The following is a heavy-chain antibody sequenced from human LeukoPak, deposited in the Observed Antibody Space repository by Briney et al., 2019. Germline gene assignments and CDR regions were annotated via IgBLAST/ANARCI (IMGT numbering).Heavy chain of an antibody. J-gene: IGHJ3*02. V-gene: IGHV3-21*01. CDR1: RFTFSTYT. D-gene: IGHD1-26*01. CDR3: ARDALWATELSQDAFGI. Sequence: GGSLRLSCAASRFTFSTYTMNWVRQAPGKGLEWVSSISSSSNYIYYADSVKGRFTISRDNAKNSLYLQMNSLRAEDTAVYFCARDALWATELSQDAFGIWGQGTMVTVSS. CDR2: ISSSSNYI.